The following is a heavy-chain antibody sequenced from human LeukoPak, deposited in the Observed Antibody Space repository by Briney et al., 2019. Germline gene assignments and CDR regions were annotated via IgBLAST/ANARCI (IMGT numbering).Heavy chain of an antibody. Sequence: GGSLRLSCAASGFTFISYWMSWVRQAPGKGLEWVANIKQDGSEKYYVDSVKGRFTISRDNAKNSLYLQMSSLRAEDTAVYYCAREGQVGVGFDYWGQGTLVTVSS. V-gene: IGHV3-7*01. J-gene: IGHJ4*02. CDR3: AREGQVGVGFDY. CDR1: GFTFISYW. D-gene: IGHD1-26*01. CDR2: IKQDGSEK.